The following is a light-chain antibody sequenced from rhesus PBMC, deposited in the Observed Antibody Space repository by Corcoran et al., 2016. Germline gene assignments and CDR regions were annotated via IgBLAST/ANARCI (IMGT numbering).Light chain of an antibody. V-gene: IGKV1-18*01. Sequence: DIQMTQSPSSLSASVGDKVTITCRASQGISSWLAWYQQKPGKAPTLLIYAASSLQSGVPSRFSGSGSGTDYHRTISSLQPEDFATYYCQQGYNTPYSFGQGTKVEIK. J-gene: IGKJ2*01. CDR1: QGISSW. CDR3: QQGYNTPYS. CDR2: AAS.